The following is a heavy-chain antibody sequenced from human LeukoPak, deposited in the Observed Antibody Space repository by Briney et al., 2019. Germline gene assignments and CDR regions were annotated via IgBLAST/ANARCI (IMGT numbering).Heavy chain of an antibody. CDR1: GLTVSSSY. Sequence: PGGSLRLSCAASGLTVSSSYMSWVRQAPGKGLEWVSVIYSGDSTYYADSVKGRFTISRDNSKNTLHLQMNSLRAEDTAVYYCARDQYSYAHAAHWGQGTLVTVSS. V-gene: IGHV3-66*01. J-gene: IGHJ4*02. CDR2: IYSGDST. CDR3: ARDQYSYAHAAH. D-gene: IGHD5-18*01.